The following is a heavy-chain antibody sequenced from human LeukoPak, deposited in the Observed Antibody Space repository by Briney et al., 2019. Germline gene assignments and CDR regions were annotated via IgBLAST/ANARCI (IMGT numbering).Heavy chain of an antibody. CDR2: ISSKAYGGTT. CDR1: GFTFGDYA. CDR3: TRDLWFGELSPRYYFDY. Sequence: GGSLRLSCTASGFTFGDYAMSWFRQAPGKGLEWVGFISSKAYGGTTEYAASVKGRFTISRDDSKSIAYLQMNSLKTEDTAVYYCTRDLWFGELSPRYYFDYWGQGTLVTVSS. V-gene: IGHV3-49*03. D-gene: IGHD3-10*01. J-gene: IGHJ4*02.